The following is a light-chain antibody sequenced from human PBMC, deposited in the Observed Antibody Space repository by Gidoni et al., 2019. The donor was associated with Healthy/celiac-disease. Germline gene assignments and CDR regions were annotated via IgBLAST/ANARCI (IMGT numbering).Light chain of an antibody. V-gene: IGKV1-39*01. CDR3: QQSYTTSET. J-gene: IGKJ1*01. CDR1: QSISSY. Sequence: DIQLTHSPSSLSASVGDRVTITCRASQSISSYLNWYQQKPEKAPKLLIYAASSLQSGVPSRFSGSGSGTDFTLTISSLKPEDFATYYCQQSYTTSETFGQGAKVEIK. CDR2: AAS.